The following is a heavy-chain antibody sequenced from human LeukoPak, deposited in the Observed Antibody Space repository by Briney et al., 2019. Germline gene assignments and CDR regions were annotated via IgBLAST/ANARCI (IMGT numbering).Heavy chain of an antibody. CDR3: AKEVGSGWYSRSYYFDY. V-gene: IGHV3-23*01. D-gene: IGHD6-19*01. Sequence: QSGGSLRLSCAASGFTFSSYAMSWVRQAPGKGLEWVSAISGSGGSTYYADSVKGRFTISRDNSKNTLYLQMNSLRAEDTAVYYCAKEVGSGWYSRSYYFDYWGQGTLVTVSP. CDR1: GFTFSSYA. J-gene: IGHJ4*02. CDR2: ISGSGGST.